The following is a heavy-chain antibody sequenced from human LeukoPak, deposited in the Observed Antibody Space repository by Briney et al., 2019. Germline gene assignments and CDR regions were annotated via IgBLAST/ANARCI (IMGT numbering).Heavy chain of an antibody. CDR3: AKDGGSTLPYYFDW. D-gene: IGHD3-10*01. J-gene: IGHJ4*02. Sequence: GGSLRLSCAGSGFMFEHYAMNWVRQAPGRGLEWVSVITGIGGGTYYAESVEGRFTVPRDNSMNTVYLQMNSLRADDTAVYYCAKDGGSTLPYYFDWWGQGTLVTVAS. CDR2: ITGIGGGT. CDR1: GFMFEHYA. V-gene: IGHV3-23*01.